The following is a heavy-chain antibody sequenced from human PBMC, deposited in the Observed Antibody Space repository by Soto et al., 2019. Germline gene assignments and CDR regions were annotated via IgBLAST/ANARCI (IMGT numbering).Heavy chain of an antibody. CDR3: ARVLPSGTNYFTEY. J-gene: IGHJ4*02. CDR2: SRNRVQSYST. Sequence: ESGGGLVPPGGSLRLSCAASGFTFSDHYMDWVRQAPGKGLEWVGRSRNRVQSYSTEYAESVKGRFTISRDDSQNSLYLQMNSLKTEDTAVYYCARVLPSGTNYFTEYWGQGTLVTVSS. CDR1: GFTFSDHY. D-gene: IGHD3-10*01. V-gene: IGHV3-72*01.